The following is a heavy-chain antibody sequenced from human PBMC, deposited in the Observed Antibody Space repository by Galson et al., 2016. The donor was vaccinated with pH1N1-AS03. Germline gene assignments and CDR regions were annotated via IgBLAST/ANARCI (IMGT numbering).Heavy chain of an antibody. D-gene: IGHD3-10*01. CDR2: MYHSGTT. J-gene: IGHJ2*01. Sequence: ETLSLTCDVSGFSISSGYYWGWIRQPPGKGLEWIGSMYHSGTTFHNPSLKSRVTMSVDTSKNQFSQKLTSVTAADTAVYYCAKSLYLSVSFHSYFDLWGRGTLVIVSS. CDR1: GFSISSGYY. V-gene: IGHV4-38-2*01. CDR3: AKSLYLSVSFHSYFDL.